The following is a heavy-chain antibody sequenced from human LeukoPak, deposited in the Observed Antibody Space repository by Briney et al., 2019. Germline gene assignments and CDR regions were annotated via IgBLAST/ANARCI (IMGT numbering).Heavy chain of an antibody. J-gene: IGHJ5*02. Sequence: GSSVKVSCKASGGTFSSYAISWVRQAPGQGLEWMGGIIPIFGTANYAQKFQGRVTITADESTSTAYMELSSLRFEDTAVYYCARPYCSSTSCSNWFDPWGQGTLVTVSS. CDR3: ARPYCSSTSCSNWFDP. V-gene: IGHV1-69*01. D-gene: IGHD2-2*01. CDR2: IIPIFGTA. CDR1: GGTFSSYA.